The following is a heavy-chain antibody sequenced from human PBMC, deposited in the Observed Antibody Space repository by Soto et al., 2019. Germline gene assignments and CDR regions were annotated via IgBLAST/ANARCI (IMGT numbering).Heavy chain of an antibody. CDR1: GGSISSGGYY. Sequence: VQLQESGPGLVKPAQTLSLTCTVSGGSISSGGYYWSWIRQHPGKALEWTGYTYYSGSTYYNPSLKSRVTISVDTSKNQFSLKLSSVTAADTAVYYCARTSTRRLSYGMDVWGQGTTVTVSS. CDR2: TYYSGST. CDR3: ARTSTRRLSYGMDV. V-gene: IGHV4-31*03. J-gene: IGHJ6*02.